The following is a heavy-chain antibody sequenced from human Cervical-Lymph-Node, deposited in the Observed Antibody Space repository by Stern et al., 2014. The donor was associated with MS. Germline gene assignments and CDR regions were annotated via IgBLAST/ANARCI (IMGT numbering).Heavy chain of an antibody. J-gene: IGHJ4*02. Sequence: QVQLVASGPGLVKPSATLSLTCTVSGASISSSYWSRIRQPPGQGLEGIGYIYYSGSTNGIPSVKSRVTISVDTSKNQFSVKRSSVTAADAAVYYWARVVGLRAFDXWGQGTLVTVSS. CDR2: IYYSGST. V-gene: IGHV4-59*01. CDR3: ARVVGLRAFDX. D-gene: IGHD3-16*01. CDR1: GASISSSY.